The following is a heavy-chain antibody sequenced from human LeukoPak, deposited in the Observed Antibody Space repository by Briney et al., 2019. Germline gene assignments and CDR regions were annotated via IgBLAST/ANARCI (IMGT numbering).Heavy chain of an antibody. V-gene: IGHV1-69*05. J-gene: IGHJ3*02. CDR3: ARDRSNSSPDCFDI. CDR2: IMPIFGTA. D-gene: IGHD6-6*01. Sequence: SVKVSCKASGGTFSSYVINWVRQAPGQGLEWMGGIMPIFGTANNAQKFQGRVTITTDESTSTVYMELSSLRSEDTAVYYCARDRSNSSPDCFDIWGQGTLVIVSS. CDR1: GGTFSSYV.